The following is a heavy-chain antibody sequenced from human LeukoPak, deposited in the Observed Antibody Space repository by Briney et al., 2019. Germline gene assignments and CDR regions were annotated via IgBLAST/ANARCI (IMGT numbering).Heavy chain of an antibody. CDR3: ARGRSGLELFDY. Sequence: ASVKVSCKASGGTFSSYAISWVRQAPGQGLEWMGRIIPILGIANYAQKFQGRVTITADKSTSTAYMELSSLRSEDTAVYHCARGRSGLELFDYWGQGTLVTVSS. D-gene: IGHD1-7*01. V-gene: IGHV1-69*04. J-gene: IGHJ4*02. CDR2: IIPILGIA. CDR1: GGTFSSYA.